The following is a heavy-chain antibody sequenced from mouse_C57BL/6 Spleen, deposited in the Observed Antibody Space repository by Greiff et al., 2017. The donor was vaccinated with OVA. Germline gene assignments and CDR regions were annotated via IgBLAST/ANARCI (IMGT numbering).Heavy chain of an antibody. J-gene: IGHJ3*01. CDR1: GYAFSSSW. Sequence: QVQLQQSGPELVKPGASVKISCKASGYAFSSSWMNWVKQRPGKGLEWIGRIYPGDGDTNYNGKFKGKATLTADKSSSTAYMQLSSLTSEDSAVYFCARTLYSNSFAYWGQGTLVTVSA. D-gene: IGHD2-5*01. V-gene: IGHV1-82*01. CDR2: IYPGDGDT. CDR3: ARTLYSNSFAY.